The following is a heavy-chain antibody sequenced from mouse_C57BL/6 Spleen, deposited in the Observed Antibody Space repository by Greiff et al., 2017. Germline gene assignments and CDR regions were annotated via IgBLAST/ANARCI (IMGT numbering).Heavy chain of an antibody. D-gene: IGHD2-4*01. CDR3: ASLPYDYDGRNY. J-gene: IGHJ2*01. V-gene: IGHV1-82*01. Sequence: QVQLQQSGPELVKPGASVKISCKASGYAFSSSWMNWVKQRPGKGLEWIGRIYPGDGDTNYNGKFKGKATLTADKSSSTAYMQLSSLTSEDSAVYFCASLPYDYDGRNYWGQGTTLTVSS. CDR2: IYPGDGDT. CDR1: GYAFSSSW.